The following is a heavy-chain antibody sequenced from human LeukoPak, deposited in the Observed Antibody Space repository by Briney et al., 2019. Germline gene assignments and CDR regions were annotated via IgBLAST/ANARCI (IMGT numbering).Heavy chain of an antibody. D-gene: IGHD3-22*01. CDR2: IYYSGRT. J-gene: IGHJ1*01. CDR3: ARRRYYDGSGYLE. Sequence: GSLRLSCAASGFTFSSYWMSWVRQAPGKGLEWIGTIYYSGRTYYSPSLKSRVTMSVDTSNNQFSLNLRSVTATDTAVYYCARRRYYDGSGYLEWGQGTLLSVSS. CDR1: GFTFSSYW. V-gene: IGHV4-39*01.